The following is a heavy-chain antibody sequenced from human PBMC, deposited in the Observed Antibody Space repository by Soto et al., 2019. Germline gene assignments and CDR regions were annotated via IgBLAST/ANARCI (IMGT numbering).Heavy chain of an antibody. V-gene: IGHV5-51*01. Sequence: PGESLKISCKGSGYSFTSYWIGWVRQMPGKGLEWMGIIYPGDSDTRYSPSFQGQVTISADKSISTAYLQWSSLKASDTAMYYCAVPAPSGYYYYGMDVWGQGTTVTVSS. CDR1: GYSFTSYW. D-gene: IGHD7-27*01. CDR3: AVPAPSGYYYYGMDV. CDR2: IYPGDSDT. J-gene: IGHJ6*02.